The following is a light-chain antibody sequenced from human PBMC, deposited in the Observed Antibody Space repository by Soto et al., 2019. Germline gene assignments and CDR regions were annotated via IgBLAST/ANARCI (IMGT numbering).Light chain of an antibody. V-gene: IGKV3-11*01. J-gene: IGKJ1*01. CDR1: QSVNTY. CDR2: DAS. CDR3: HQRSNWPLT. Sequence: EIVLTQSPATLSLSPGERVSLSCRASQSVNTYFAWYQQKPGQAPRLLIYDASSRATGIPARFSGSGSGTDFTLTISSLEPEDFSVYYCHQRSNWPLTFGHGTRVDI.